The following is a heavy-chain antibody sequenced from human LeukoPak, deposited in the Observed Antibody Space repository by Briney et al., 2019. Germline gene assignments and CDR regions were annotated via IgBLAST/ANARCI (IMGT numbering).Heavy chain of an antibody. D-gene: IGHD2-15*01. J-gene: IGHJ4*02. CDR1: GFTFSSYV. CDR3: TKHRRIYYYFDY. V-gene: IGHV3-30*04. CDR2: ISYDGSNE. Sequence: PGRSLRLSCAASGFTFSSYVMHWVRQAPGKGLEWVAIISYDGSNEYYADSVKGRFTISRDNSKNTLYLQMNSLRAEDTAVYYCTKHRRIYYYFDYWGQGTLVTVSS.